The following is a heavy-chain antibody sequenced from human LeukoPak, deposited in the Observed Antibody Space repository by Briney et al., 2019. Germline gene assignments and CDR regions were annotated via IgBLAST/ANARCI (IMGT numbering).Heavy chain of an antibody. D-gene: IGHD4-17*01. CDR2: IYTSGST. V-gene: IGHV4-61*02. Sequence: PSQTLSLTCTVSGGSISSGSYYWSWIRQPAGKGLEWIGRIYTSGSTNYNPSLKSRVTISVDTSKNQFSLKLSSVTAADTAVYYCARGSYGIEDYWGQGTLVTVSS. CDR3: ARGSYGIEDY. CDR1: GGSISSGSYY. J-gene: IGHJ4*02.